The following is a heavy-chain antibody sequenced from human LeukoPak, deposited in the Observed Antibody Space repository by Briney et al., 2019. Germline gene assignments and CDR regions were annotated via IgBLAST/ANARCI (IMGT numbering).Heavy chain of an antibody. V-gene: IGHV4-39*07. J-gene: IGHJ4*02. CDR1: GGSISSSSYY. Sequence: SETLSLTCTVSGGSISSSSYYWGWIRQPPGKGLEWIGSIYYSGSTYYNPSLKSRVTISVDTSKNQFSLKLSSVTAADTAVYYCATLDPLVSRKCWGQGTLVTVSS. D-gene: IGHD3-9*01. CDR2: IYYSGST. CDR3: ATLDPLVSRKC.